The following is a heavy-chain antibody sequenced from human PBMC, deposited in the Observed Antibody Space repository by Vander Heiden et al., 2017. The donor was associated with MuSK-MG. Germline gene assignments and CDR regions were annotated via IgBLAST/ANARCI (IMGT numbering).Heavy chain of an antibody. Sequence: QITLKESGPTLVKPTQTLTLTCTFSGFSLSTSGVGVGWIRQPPGKALEWLALIYWDDDKRYSPSLKSRLTITKDTSKNQVVLTMTNMDPVDTATYYCAHSIGPVLRYFEDRNYFDYWGQGTLVTVSS. CDR3: AHSIGPVLRYFEDRNYFDY. CDR2: IYWDDDK. D-gene: IGHD3-9*01. CDR1: GFSLSTSGVG. V-gene: IGHV2-5*02. J-gene: IGHJ4*02.